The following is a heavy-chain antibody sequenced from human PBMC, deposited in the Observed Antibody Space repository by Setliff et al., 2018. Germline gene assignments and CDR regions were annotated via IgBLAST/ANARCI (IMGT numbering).Heavy chain of an antibody. CDR2: INAGNGNT. J-gene: IGHJ6*02. D-gene: IGHD5-12*01. Sequence: ASVKVSCKASGYTFTSYAMHWVRQAPGQRLEWMGWINAGNGNTKYSQEFQGRVTITRDTSASTAYMELSSLRSEDTAVYYCARDPASSGYDTYYYYYYGMDVWGQGTTVTVSS. CDR3: ARDPASSGYDTYYYYYYGMDV. CDR1: GYTFTSYA. V-gene: IGHV1-3*01.